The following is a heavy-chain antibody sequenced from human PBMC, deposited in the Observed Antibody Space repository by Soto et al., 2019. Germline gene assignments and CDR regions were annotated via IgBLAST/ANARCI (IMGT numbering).Heavy chain of an antibody. V-gene: IGHV3-30*18. CDR1: GFTFSSYG. CDR2: ISYDGSNK. Sequence: VQLVESGGGVVQPGRSLRLSCAASGFTFSSYGMHWVRQAPGKGLEWVAVISYDGSNKYYADSVKGRFTISRDNSKNTLYLQMNSLRAEDTAVYYCAKDLQEYYYYYGMDVWGQGTTVTVSS. J-gene: IGHJ6*02. CDR3: AKDLQEYYYYYGMDV.